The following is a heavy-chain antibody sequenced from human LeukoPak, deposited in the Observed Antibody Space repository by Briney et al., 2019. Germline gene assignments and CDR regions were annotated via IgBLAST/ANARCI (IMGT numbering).Heavy chain of an antibody. Sequence: GGSLRLSCAASGFIFTDYWRYWFRKAPGRGLAGVANIKEDGSEKNYVDSVKGRFTISRDNAKNSLYLQMNSLRAEDTAVYYCARDQGGGIRSLWQLAITRHAFDIWGQGTMVTVSS. V-gene: IGHV3-7*01. CDR2: IKEDGSEK. D-gene: IGHD6-13*01. CDR1: GFIFTDYW. J-gene: IGHJ3*02. CDR3: ARDQGGGIRSLWQLAITRHAFDI.